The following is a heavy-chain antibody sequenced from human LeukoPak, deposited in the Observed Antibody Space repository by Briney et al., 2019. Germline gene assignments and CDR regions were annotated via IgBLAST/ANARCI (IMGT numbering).Heavy chain of an antibody. CDR1: GFTFSSYA. J-gene: IGHJ4*02. CDR3: AKDPLWFGEPYYFDY. CDR2: ISGSGGST. V-gene: IGHV3-23*01. Sequence: GGSLRLSCAASGFTFSSYAMSWVRQAPGKGLEWVSAISGSGGSTYYADSVKGRFTISRDNSKNTLYLQLNSLRAEDTAVYYCAKDPLWFGEPYYFDYWGQGTLVTVSS. D-gene: IGHD3-10*01.